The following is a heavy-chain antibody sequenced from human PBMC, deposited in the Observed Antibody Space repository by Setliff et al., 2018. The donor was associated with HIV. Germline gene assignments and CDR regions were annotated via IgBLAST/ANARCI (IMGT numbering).Heavy chain of an antibody. CDR2: IIPTFGTS. D-gene: IGHD6-19*01. J-gene: IGHJ4*02. V-gene: IGHV1-69*13. Sequence: SVKVSCKASGGTFRTYAISWVRQAPGQGLEWMGGIIPTFGTSNYAQKFQGRVTITADESMTTAYMELSGLKYEDTAVYYCARDGLLVAGIRFDYWGQGTLVTVSS. CDR1: GGTFRTYA. CDR3: ARDGLLVAGIRFDY.